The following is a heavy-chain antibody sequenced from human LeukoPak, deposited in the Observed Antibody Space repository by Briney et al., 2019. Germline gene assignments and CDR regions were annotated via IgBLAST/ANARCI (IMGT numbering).Heavy chain of an antibody. V-gene: IGHV1-69*05. CDR2: IIPIFGTA. Sequence: ASVKVSCKASGGTFSSYAISWVRQAPGQGLEWMGGIIPIFGTANYAQKFQGRVTITTDESTSTAYMELSSLRSEDTAVYYCARGHRAQIYYYMDVWGKGTTVTVSS. J-gene: IGHJ6*03. CDR3: ARGHRAQIYYYMDV. CDR1: GGTFSSYA.